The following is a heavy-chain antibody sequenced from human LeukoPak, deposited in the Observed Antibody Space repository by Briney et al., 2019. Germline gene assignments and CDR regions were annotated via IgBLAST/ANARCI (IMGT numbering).Heavy chain of an antibody. V-gene: IGHV4-4*07. D-gene: IGHD1-26*01. J-gene: IGHJ3*02. CDR3: ARDQVGAPNKALDI. CDR1: GGSISSYY. Sequence: PSETLSLTCTVSGGSISSYYWSWVRQPAGKGLEWVGRIYTSGSTNYNPSLKSRVTMSVDTSKNHFSLKLSSVTAADTAVYYCARDQVGAPNKALDIWGQGTMVTVSS. CDR2: IYTSGST.